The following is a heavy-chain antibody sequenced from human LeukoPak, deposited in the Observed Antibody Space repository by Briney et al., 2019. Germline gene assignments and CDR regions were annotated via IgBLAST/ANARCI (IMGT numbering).Heavy chain of an antibody. CDR1: GYTFTGYY. J-gene: IGHJ6*03. Sequence: GASVKVSCKASGYTFTGYYMHWVRQAPGQGLGWMGWINPNSGGTNYAQKFQGRVTMTRDTSISTAYMELSRLRSDDTAVYYCARDSGDYYYYMDVWGKGTTVTVSS. V-gene: IGHV1-2*02. CDR2: INPNSGGT. CDR3: ARDSGDYYYYMDV.